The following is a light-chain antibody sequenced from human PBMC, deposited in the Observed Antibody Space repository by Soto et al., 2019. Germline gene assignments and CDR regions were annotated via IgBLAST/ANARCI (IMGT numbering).Light chain of an antibody. CDR1: QDISNY. V-gene: IGKV1-16*01. CDR2: AAS. CDR3: QQYNTFPRT. Sequence: DIQMTQSPSSLSASVGDRVTITCRASQDISNYLVWLQQKPGEAPKSLIYAASTLQSGVPSRFSGSGSGTGFTLTISSLQPEDFATYYCQQYNTFPRTFGQGTKVEIK. J-gene: IGKJ1*01.